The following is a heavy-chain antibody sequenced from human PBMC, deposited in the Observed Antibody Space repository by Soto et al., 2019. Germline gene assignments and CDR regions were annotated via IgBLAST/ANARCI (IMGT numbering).Heavy chain of an antibody. Sequence: PSGTLTLTCTFPGASMTIEDFSSSWIRQHPGKGLEWIGYMYHSGNTYYNPSLRGRLTMSLDTSKNQFSLKLTSVTAADAAVYYCVKYYYDSTGLNWFDPWGPGTMVTVSS. J-gene: IGHJ5*02. CDR3: VKYYYDSTGLNWFDP. V-gene: IGHV4-31*03. CDR2: MYHSGNT. D-gene: IGHD3-22*01. CDR1: GASMTIEDFS.